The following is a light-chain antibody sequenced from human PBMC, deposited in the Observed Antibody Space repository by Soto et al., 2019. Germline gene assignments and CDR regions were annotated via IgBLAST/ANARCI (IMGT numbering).Light chain of an antibody. V-gene: IGKV1-39*01. CDR2: AAS. Sequence: DILMTQSPSFLSASVGERVIITCRASQSISNYLNWCQQKPGKAPKLLIFAASSLQSGVPSRFSGSGSGTNFTLTISSLQPEDFATYYCQQSYSTTWTFGQGTKVDI. J-gene: IGKJ1*01. CDR3: QQSYSTTWT. CDR1: QSISNY.